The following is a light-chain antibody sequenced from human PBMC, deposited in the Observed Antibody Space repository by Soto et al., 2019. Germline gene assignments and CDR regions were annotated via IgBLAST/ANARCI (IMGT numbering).Light chain of an antibody. CDR3: SSYTSITASYVV. CDR2: DVS. V-gene: IGLV2-14*03. J-gene: IGLJ2*01. Sequence: QSALTQPASVSGSPGQSITISGTGTSSDVGGYKFVSWYQQHPGKVPKLMIYDVSNRPSGVSSRFSGSKSGNTASLTISGLQADDEADYYCSSYTSITASYVVFGGGTKLTVL. CDR1: SSDVGGYKF.